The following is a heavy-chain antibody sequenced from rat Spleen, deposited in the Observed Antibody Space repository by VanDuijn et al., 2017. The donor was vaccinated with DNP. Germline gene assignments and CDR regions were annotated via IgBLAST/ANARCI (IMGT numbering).Heavy chain of an antibody. CDR1: GFTFSDYG. D-gene: IGHD1-11*01. Sequence: EVQLVESGGGLVQPGRSLKLSCAASGFTFSDYGMAWVRQAPKKSLEWVATISSNGGTTYYRDSVKGRFTISRDNAKSTLYLQIDSLRSEDTATYYCKTESAGLRVWDYWGQGVMVTVSS. V-gene: IGHV5-20*01. CDR3: KTESAGLRVWDY. J-gene: IGHJ2*01. CDR2: ISSNGGTT.